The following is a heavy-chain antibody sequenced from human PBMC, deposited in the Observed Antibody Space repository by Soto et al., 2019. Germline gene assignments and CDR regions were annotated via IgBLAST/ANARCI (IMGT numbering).Heavy chain of an antibody. J-gene: IGHJ4*02. V-gene: IGHV1-18*01. CDR2: ISAYNGNT. CDR1: CYTFTSYG. CDR3: ARSGIAVAGTGPGRY. Sequence: ASVKVSCKASCYTFTSYGISLLRHYNGQGLEWMGWISAYNGNTNYAQKLQGRVTMTTDTSTSTAYMELRSLRSDDTAVYYCARSGIAVAGTGPGRYWGQGTLVTSPQ. D-gene: IGHD6-19*01.